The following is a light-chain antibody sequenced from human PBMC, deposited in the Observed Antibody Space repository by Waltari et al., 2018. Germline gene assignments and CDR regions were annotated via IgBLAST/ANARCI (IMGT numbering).Light chain of an antibody. CDR1: GRDVGGYDY. CDR3: SSYTSSGVV. Sequence: QSALTQPASVSGSPGQATLISCTGTGRDVGGYDYVSWYQQYPGKAPRLIIYDVYNRPSGVSNRFSGSKSDNTASLTISGLQAEDESVYYCSSYTSSGVVFGGGTKLTVL. J-gene: IGLJ2*01. CDR2: DVY. V-gene: IGLV2-14*01.